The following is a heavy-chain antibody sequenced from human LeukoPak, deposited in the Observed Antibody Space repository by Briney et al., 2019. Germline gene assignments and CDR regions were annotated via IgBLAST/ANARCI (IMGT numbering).Heavy chain of an antibody. J-gene: IGHJ4*02. Sequence: GGSLRLSCAASGFTFSSYWMHWVRQAPGKGPVWVSRINNDGSGTTYADSVKGRFTISRDDAKNTLYLRMNSLRAEDTAVYYCASRLRYFASDDFWGQGTLVTVSS. V-gene: IGHV3-74*01. CDR3: ASRLRYFASDDF. CDR1: GFTFSSYW. D-gene: IGHD3-9*01. CDR2: INNDGSGT.